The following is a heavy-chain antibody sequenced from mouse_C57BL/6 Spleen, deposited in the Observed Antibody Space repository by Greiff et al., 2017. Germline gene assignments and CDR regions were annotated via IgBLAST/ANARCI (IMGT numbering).Heavy chain of an antibody. J-gene: IGHJ4*01. D-gene: IGHD6-1*01. Sequence: EVKLMESGGGLVQPKGSLKLSCAASGFSFNTYAMNWVRQAPGKGLEWVARIRSKSNNYATYYADSVKDRFTISRDDSESMLYLQMNNLKTEDTAMYYCVRHGSHGGAMDYWGQGTSVTVSS. V-gene: IGHV10-1*01. CDR1: GFSFNTYA. CDR2: IRSKSNNYAT. CDR3: VRHGSHGGAMDY.